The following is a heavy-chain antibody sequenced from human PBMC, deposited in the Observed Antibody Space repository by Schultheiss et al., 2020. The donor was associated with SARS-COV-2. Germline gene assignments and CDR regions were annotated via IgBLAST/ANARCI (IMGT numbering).Heavy chain of an antibody. J-gene: IGHJ6*02. Sequence: SETLSLTCAVSGGSISSSNWWSWVRQPPGKGLEWIGYIYYSGSTNYNPSLKSRVIISVDTSKNQFSLKLSSVTAADTAVYYCARATYYYGMDVWGQGTTVTVSS. CDR3: ARATYYYGMDV. V-gene: IGHV4-4*02. CDR1: GGSISSSNW. CDR2: IYYSGST.